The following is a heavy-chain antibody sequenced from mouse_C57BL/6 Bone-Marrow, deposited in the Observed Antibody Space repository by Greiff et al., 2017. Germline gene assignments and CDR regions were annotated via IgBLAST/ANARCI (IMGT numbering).Heavy chain of an antibody. Sequence: VQLQQSGAELVRPGASVKLSCTASGFNIKDDYMHWVKQRPEQGLEWIGWIDTENGDTEYASKVQGKATIPADTSYNTAYLQLSDLRSEGSAVYYCTWFTTVVAPGAYWGQGTLVTVSA. V-gene: IGHV14-4*01. CDR1: GFNIKDDY. D-gene: IGHD1-1*01. CDR2: IDTENGDT. J-gene: IGHJ3*01. CDR3: TWFTTVVAPGAY.